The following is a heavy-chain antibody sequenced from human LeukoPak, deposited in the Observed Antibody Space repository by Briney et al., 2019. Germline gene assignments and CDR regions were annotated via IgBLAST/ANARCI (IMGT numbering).Heavy chain of an antibody. CDR2: IYHSGST. J-gene: IGHJ5*02. D-gene: IGHD1-26*01. Sequence: SETLSLTCTVSGYSISSGYYWGWIRQPPGKGLEWIGSIYHSGSTYYNPSLKSRVTISVDTSKNQFSLKLSSVTAADTAVYYCARDYCSPQVGATIRNWFDPWGQGTLVTVSS. CDR1: GYSISSGYY. CDR3: ARDYCSPQVGATIRNWFDP. V-gene: IGHV4-38-2*02.